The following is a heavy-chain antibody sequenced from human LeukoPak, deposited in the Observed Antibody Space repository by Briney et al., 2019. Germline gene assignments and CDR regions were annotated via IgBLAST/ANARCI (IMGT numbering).Heavy chain of an antibody. CDR1: GYTFTSYY. D-gene: IGHD5-18*01. Sequence: ASVKVSCKASGYTFTSYYMHWVRQAPGQGLEWMGIINPSGGSTSYAQKFQGRVTMTRDTSTSTVYMELSSLRSEDTAVYYCARDRGQLWQNVLFDYWGQGTLVTVSS. CDR2: INPSGGST. J-gene: IGHJ4*02. CDR3: ARDRGQLWQNVLFDY. V-gene: IGHV1-46*01.